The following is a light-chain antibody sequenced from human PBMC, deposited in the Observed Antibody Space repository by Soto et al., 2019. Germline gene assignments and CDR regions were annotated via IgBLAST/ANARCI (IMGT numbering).Light chain of an antibody. J-gene: IGKJ4*01. Sequence: EIVLTQSPGTLSLSPGERATLSCRTSHSVSGSCLAWYQQKPGQAPRLLIYGASRRATGIPDRFSGSGAGTYFTLTISRLEREDFSVYYCQQYGPSPLTFGGGTKVEIK. CDR3: QQYGPSPLT. CDR1: HSVSGSC. CDR2: GAS. V-gene: IGKV3-20*01.